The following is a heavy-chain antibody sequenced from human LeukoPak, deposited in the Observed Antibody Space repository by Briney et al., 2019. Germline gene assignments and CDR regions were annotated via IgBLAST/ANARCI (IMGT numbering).Heavy chain of an antibody. CDR3: ARGRSYYYDSSGYSDY. Sequence: SETLSLTCAVYGGSFSGYYWSWIRQPPGKGLEWIGEINHSGSTNYNPSLKSRVTISVDTSKNQFSLKLSSVTAADTAAYYCARGRSYYYDSSGYSDYWGQGTLVTVSS. V-gene: IGHV4-34*01. CDR1: GGSFSGYY. J-gene: IGHJ4*02. D-gene: IGHD3-22*01. CDR2: INHSGST.